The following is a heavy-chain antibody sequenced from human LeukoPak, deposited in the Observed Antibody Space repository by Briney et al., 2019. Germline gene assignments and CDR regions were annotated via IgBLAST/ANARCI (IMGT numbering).Heavy chain of an antibody. D-gene: IGHD5-24*01. CDR3: ARGLRRWLQVYYFDY. CDR2: INHSGST. V-gene: IGHV4-39*07. CDR1: GGSISSSSYY. J-gene: IGHJ4*02. Sequence: SETLSLTCTVSGGSISSSSYYWGWIRQPPGKGLEWIGEINHSGSTNYNPSLKSRVTISVDTSKNQFSLKLSSVTAADTAVYYCARGLRRWLQVYYFDYWGQGTLVTVSS.